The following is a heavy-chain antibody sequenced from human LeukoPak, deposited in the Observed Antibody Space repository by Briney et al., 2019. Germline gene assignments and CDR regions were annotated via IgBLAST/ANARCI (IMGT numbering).Heavy chain of an antibody. CDR1: GYSFTRYW. Sequence: PGESLKISCKGSGYSFTRYWIGWVRQMPGKGLEWMGIIYPGDSDTRYSPSFQGQVTISADKSISTAYLQWSSLKASDTAMYYCARRTLVWFGELLFDAFDIWGQGTMVTVSS. D-gene: IGHD3-10*01. V-gene: IGHV5-51*01. CDR3: ARRTLVWFGELLFDAFDI. J-gene: IGHJ3*02. CDR2: IYPGDSDT.